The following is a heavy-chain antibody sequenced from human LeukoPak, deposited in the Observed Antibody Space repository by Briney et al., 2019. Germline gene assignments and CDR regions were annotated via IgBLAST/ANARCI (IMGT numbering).Heavy chain of an antibody. Sequence: GGSLRLSCAASGFTFSSYEMNWVRQAPGKGLEWVSYISSSGSTIYYADSVKGRFTISRDNAKNSLYLQMNSLGAEDTAVYYCASALGSVGATKDYWGQGTLVTVSS. J-gene: IGHJ4*02. CDR1: GFTFSSYE. CDR3: ASALGSVGATKDY. V-gene: IGHV3-48*03. D-gene: IGHD1-26*01. CDR2: ISSSGSTI.